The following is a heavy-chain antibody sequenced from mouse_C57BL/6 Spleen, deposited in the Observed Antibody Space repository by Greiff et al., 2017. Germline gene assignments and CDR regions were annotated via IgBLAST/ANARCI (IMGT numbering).Heavy chain of an antibody. J-gene: IGHJ1*03. CDR2: ISSGGDYI. CDR1: GFTFSSYA. CDR3: TRLFTTVVASGGFDV. V-gene: IGHV5-9-1*02. D-gene: IGHD1-1*01. Sequence: EVQVVESGEGLVKPGGSLKLSCAASGFTFSSYAMSWVRQTPEKRLEWVAYISSGGDYIYYADTVKGRFTISRDNARNTLYLQMSSLKSEDTAMYYCTRLFTTVVASGGFDVWGTGTTVTVSS.